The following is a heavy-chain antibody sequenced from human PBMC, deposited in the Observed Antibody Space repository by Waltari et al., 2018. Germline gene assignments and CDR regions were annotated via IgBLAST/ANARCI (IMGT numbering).Heavy chain of an antibody. D-gene: IGHD3-16*01. CDR3: ARAGWGSGWYFDL. V-gene: IGHV4-59*01. J-gene: IGHJ2*01. Sequence: QVQLQESGSGLVKPLETLSLTCTVSGGSISSYYWSWIRQPPGKGLEWIGYIYYSGSTNYNPSLKSRVTISVDTSKNQFSLKLSSVTATDTAVYYCARAGWGSGWYFDLWGRGTLVTVSS. CDR2: IYYSGST. CDR1: GGSISSYY.